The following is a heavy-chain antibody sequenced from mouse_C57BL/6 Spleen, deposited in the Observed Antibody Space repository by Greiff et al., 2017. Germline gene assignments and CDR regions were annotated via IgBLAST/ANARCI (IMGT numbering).Heavy chain of an antibody. V-gene: IGHV5-4*01. CDR2: ISDGGSYT. J-gene: IGHJ4*01. CDR3: ARVDYGNSRYAMDY. CDR1: GFTFSSYA. D-gene: IGHD2-1*01. Sequence: EVQGVESGGGLVKPGGSLKLSCAASGFTFSSYAMSWVRQTPEKRLEWVATISDGGSYTYYPGNVKGRFTISRDNAKNNLYLQMSHLKSEDTAMYYCARVDYGNSRYAMDYWGQGTSVTVSS.